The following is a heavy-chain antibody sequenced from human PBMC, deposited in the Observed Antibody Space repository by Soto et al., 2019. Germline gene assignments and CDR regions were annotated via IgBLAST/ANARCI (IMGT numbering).Heavy chain of an antibody. CDR1: GGSISSGGYY. Sequence: PSETLSLTCTVSGGSISSGGYYWSWIRQHPGKGLEWIGYIYYSGSTYYNPSLKSRVTISVDTSKNQFSLKLSSVTAADTAVYYCARSSQSTVTTFGYWGQGTLVTVSS. CDR2: IYYSGST. J-gene: IGHJ4*02. V-gene: IGHV4-31*03. D-gene: IGHD4-17*01. CDR3: ARSSQSTVTTFGY.